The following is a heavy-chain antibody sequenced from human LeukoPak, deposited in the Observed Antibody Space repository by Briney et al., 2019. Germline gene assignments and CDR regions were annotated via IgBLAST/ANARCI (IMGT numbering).Heavy chain of an antibody. Sequence: SVKVSCKASGGTFSTYAISWVRQAPGQGLEWMGGIIPIFGTANYAQKFQGRVTITTDESTSTAYMELSSLRSEDTAVYYCARDPLEAAMAPYYYYYMDVWGKGTTVTVPS. CDR1: GGTFSTYA. CDR3: ARDPLEAAMAPYYYYYMDV. J-gene: IGHJ6*03. V-gene: IGHV1-69*05. D-gene: IGHD5-18*01. CDR2: IIPIFGTA.